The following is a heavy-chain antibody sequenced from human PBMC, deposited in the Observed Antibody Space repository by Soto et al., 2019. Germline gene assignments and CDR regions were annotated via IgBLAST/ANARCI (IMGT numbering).Heavy chain of an antibody. V-gene: IGHV4-31*03. CDR2: IYYSGST. CDR1: GGSISSGGYY. CDR3: QAVAGTLFDY. D-gene: IGHD6-19*01. Sequence: SETLSLTCTVSGGSISSGGYYWSWIRQHPGKGLEWIGYIYYSGSTYYNPSLRSRVTISVDTSKNQFSLKLSSVTAADTAVYYCQAVAGTLFDYWGQGTLVTVSS. J-gene: IGHJ4*02.